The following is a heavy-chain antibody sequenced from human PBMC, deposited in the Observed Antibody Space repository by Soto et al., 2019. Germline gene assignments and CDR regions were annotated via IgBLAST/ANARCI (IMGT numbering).Heavy chain of an antibody. D-gene: IGHD2-2*01. J-gene: IGHJ4*02. V-gene: IGHV4-31*03. CDR3: ARGGGSTKVDY. CDR1: GGSITSSGYY. CDR2: TSNSGST. Sequence: QVQLQESGPGLVKPSQTLSLTCTVSGGSITSSGYYWSWIRQHPGEGPEWLGFTSNSGSTSYNPSLKSRVTISVDTSSNQFSLNLKSVTAADTAVYYCARGGGSTKVDYWGQGTLVTVSP.